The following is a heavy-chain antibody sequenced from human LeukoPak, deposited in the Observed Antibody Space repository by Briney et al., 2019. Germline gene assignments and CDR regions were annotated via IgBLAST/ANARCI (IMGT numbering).Heavy chain of an antibody. J-gene: IGHJ4*02. V-gene: IGHV3-48*03. CDR3: TRGLVV. D-gene: IGHD2-15*01. Sequence: GGSLRLSCAASGFTFSEFEMIWVRQAPGKGLEWVSDISSGGTTIFYADSVKGRFTISRDNAKNSLYLQMNSLRDEDTAIYYCTRGLVVWGQGALVTVSS. CDR1: GFTFSEFE. CDR2: ISSGGTTI.